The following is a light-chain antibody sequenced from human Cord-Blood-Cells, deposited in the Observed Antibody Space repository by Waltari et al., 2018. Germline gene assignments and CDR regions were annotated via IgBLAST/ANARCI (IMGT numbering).Light chain of an antibody. V-gene: IGKV3-15*01. CDR1: QSVSSN. CDR3: QQYNNWPPRT. Sequence: EIVMTQSPATLSVSPGERATLSCRDSQSVSSNLAWYQQKPGQAPRLLIYGASTRATGIPARFSGSGSGTEFTLTISSLQSEDFAVYYCQQYNNWPPRTFGQGTKLEIK. CDR2: GAS. J-gene: IGKJ2*01.